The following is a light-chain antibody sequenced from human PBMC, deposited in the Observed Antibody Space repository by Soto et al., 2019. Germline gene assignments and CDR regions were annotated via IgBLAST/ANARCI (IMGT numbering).Light chain of an antibody. V-gene: IGKV1-39*01. Sequence: DIQMTQSPASLSASVGDRVTITCRTSQSISYYLSWFQQKPGKSPKLLIYAASSLHSGVTSRFSGRGSGKDFNLTISSLRPDDSATYYCQQTYSAPRAFGQGTKVEIK. J-gene: IGKJ1*01. CDR2: AAS. CDR1: QSISYY. CDR3: QQTYSAPRA.